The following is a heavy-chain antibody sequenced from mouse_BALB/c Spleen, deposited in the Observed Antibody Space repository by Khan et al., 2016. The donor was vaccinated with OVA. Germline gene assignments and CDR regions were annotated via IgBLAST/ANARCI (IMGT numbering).Heavy chain of an antibody. J-gene: IGHJ2*01. CDR2: TNPTNGRT. CDR1: GYTFTSYW. V-gene: IGHV1S81*02. D-gene: IGHD2-5*01. CDR3: ARSKKIGTTDFDY. Sequence: VQLQQSGAELVKAGASVKMSCKASGYTFTSYWMHWVKQRLGQGLEWFAETNPTNGRTYYNEKFKSKATLTVDKSSSTAYMLLSGPTFEDSAVYYCARSKKIGTTDFDYWGQGTTLTVSA.